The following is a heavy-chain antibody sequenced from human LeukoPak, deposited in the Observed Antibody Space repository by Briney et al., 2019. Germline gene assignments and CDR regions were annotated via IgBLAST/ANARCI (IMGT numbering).Heavy chain of an antibody. CDR2: IYYSGST. D-gene: IGHD6-13*01. CDR3: ARTAAAGPGWFDP. J-gene: IGHJ5*02. V-gene: IGHV4-31*03. CDR1: GGSISSGGYY. Sequence: ASETLSLTCTVSGGSISSGGYYWSWIRQHPGKGLEWIGYIYYSGSTYYNPSLKCRVPISVDTSKNQFSLELSSMTAADTAVYYCARTAAAGPGWFDPWGQGTLVTVSS.